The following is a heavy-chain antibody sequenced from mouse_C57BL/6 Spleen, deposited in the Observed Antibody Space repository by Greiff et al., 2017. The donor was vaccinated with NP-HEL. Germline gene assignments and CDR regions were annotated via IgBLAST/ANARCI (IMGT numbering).Heavy chain of an antibody. CDR2: IRSKSNNYAT. D-gene: IGHD3-3*01. CDR3: VRGDGGMDY. V-gene: IGHV10-1*01. J-gene: IGHJ4*01. CDR1: GFSFNTYA. Sequence: EVKLVESGGGLVQPKGSLKLSCAASGFSFNTYAMNWVRQAPGKGLEWVARIRSKSNNYATYYADSVKDRFTISRDDSESMLYLQMNNLKTEDTAMYYCVRGDGGMDYWGRGTSVTVSS.